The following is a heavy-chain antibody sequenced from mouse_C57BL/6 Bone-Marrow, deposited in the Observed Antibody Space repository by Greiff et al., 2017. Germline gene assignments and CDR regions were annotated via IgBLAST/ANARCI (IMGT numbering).Heavy chain of an antibody. CDR1: GYTFTSYW. J-gene: IGHJ1*03. V-gene: IGHV1-53*01. CDR2: INPSNGGT. D-gene: IGHD1-1*01. CDR3: ARSPYYGSSYGWYFDV. Sequence: QVQLQQPGTELVKPGASVKLSCKASGYTFTSYWMHWVKQRPGQGLEWIGNINPSNGGTNYNEKFKSKATLTVDKSSSTAYMQLSSLTSEDSAVYYCARSPYYGSSYGWYFDVWGTGTTVTVSS.